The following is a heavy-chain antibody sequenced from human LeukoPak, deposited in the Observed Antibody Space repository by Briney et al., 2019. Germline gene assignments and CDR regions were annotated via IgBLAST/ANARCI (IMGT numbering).Heavy chain of an antibody. J-gene: IGHJ5*02. V-gene: IGHV1-2*06. CDR1: GYTFTGYY. Sequence: ASVKVSCKASGYTFTGYYMHWVRQAPGQGLEWMGRINPNSGGTNYAQKFQGRVTMTRDTSFSTAYMELSRLRSDDTAVYYCARGYCSGGSCYEFDPWGQGTLVTVSS. CDR3: ARGYCSGGSCYEFDP. CDR2: INPNSGGT. D-gene: IGHD2-15*01.